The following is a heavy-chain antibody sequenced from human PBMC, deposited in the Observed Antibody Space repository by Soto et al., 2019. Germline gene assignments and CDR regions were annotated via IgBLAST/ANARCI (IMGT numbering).Heavy chain of an antibody. V-gene: IGHV3-30*18. CDR2: VSYVGGDK. J-gene: IGHJ4*02. Sequence: PGGSLRLSCAASGFPFFNYGMHWVRQAPGKGLEGVAAVSYVGGDKYYADSVKGRFTVSRDNDENTLFLQMNSLRAEDTAVYYCAKDRSGWDFNYYFDYWAQGTLVTVSS. CDR3: AKDRSGWDFNYYFDY. D-gene: IGHD6-19*01. CDR1: GFPFFNYG.